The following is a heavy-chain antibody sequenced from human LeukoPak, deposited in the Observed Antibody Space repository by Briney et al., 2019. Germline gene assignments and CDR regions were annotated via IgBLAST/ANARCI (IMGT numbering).Heavy chain of an antibody. Sequence: GGSLRLSCAASGFTFSNYWMSWVRQAPGKGLEWVANMKQDGSEKYYVDSVKGRFTISRDNAKISLFLQMNSLRAEDTAVYYCARGRRPGALTLFYFDYWGQGTLVTVSS. J-gene: IGHJ4*02. D-gene: IGHD1-1*01. CDR1: GFTFSNYW. CDR3: ARGRRPGALTLFYFDY. CDR2: MKQDGSEK. V-gene: IGHV3-7*01.